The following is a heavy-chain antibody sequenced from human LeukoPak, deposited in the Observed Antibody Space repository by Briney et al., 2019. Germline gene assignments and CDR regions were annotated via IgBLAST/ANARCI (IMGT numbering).Heavy chain of an antibody. Sequence: GGSLRLSCAASGFIFSDYNMHWVRQAPGKGLEWVSYITHSGRTVSYADSVKGRFTISRDNARNSLYLQMNSLRDDDTAVYFCARPSSGAYDYWGQGTLVTVSS. CDR3: ARPSSGAYDY. CDR1: GFIFSDYN. CDR2: ITHSGRTV. D-gene: IGHD1-26*01. V-gene: IGHV3-48*02. J-gene: IGHJ4*02.